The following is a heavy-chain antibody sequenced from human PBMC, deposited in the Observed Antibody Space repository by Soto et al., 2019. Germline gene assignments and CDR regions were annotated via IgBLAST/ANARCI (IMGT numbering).Heavy chain of an antibody. V-gene: IGHV1-18*01. J-gene: IGHJ4*02. CDR2: ISAYNGNT. CDR1: GYTFTSYG. CDR3: ARDSTEYYDSSLDY. Sequence: ASVKVSCKASGYTFTSYGIGCVRQVPGQGLEWMGWISAYNGNTNYAQKLQGRVTMTTDTSTSTAYMELRSLRSDDTAVYYCARDSTEYYDSSLDYWGQGTLVTVSS. D-gene: IGHD3-22*01.